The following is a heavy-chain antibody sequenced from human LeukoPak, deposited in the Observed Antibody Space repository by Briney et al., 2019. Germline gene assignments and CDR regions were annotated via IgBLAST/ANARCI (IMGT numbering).Heavy chain of an antibody. CDR3: AREDYYDRSFGY. CDR2: IYYSGST. V-gene: IGHV4-31*03. J-gene: IGHJ4*02. CDR1: GGSIGSGGYY. Sequence: PSQTLSLTCTVSGGSIGSGGYYWSWIRQHPGKGLEWIGYIYYSGSTYYNPSLKSRVTISVDTSKNQFSLKLSSVTAADTAVYYCAREDYYDRSFGYWGQGTLVTVSS. D-gene: IGHD3-22*01.